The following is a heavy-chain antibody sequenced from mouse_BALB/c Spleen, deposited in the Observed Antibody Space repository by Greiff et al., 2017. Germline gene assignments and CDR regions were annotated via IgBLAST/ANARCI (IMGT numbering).Heavy chain of an antibody. CDR1: GFSLTSYG. CDR2: IWRGGST. CDR3: AKNPDGYYAMDY. J-gene: IGHJ4*01. D-gene: IGHD2-3*01. V-gene: IGHV2-5-1*01. Sequence: VKLMESGPSLVQPSQSLSITCTVSGFSLTSYGVHWVRQSPGKGLEWLGVIWRGGSTDYNAAFMSRLSITKDNSKSQVFFKMNSLQADDTAIYYCAKNPDGYYAMDYWGQGTSVTVSS.